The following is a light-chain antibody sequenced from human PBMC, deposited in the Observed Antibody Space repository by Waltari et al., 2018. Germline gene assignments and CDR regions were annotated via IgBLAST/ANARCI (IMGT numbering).Light chain of an antibody. J-gene: IGLJ2*01. Sequence: SSELTQDPTVSVALGQTVRITCQGGSLRRYYPSWYQQRPGQAPILVFYGQSSRLSGIPDRFSGSISENTTSLTITRAQAEDEADYYCHSRDSSSTRFFGGGTRLTV. CDR3: HSRDSSSTRF. V-gene: IGLV3-19*01. CDR2: GQS. CDR1: SLRRYY.